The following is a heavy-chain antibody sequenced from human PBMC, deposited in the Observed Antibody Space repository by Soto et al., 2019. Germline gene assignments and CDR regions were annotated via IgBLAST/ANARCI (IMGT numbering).Heavy chain of an antibody. J-gene: IGHJ4*02. CDR2: IYYSGST. V-gene: IGHV4-39*01. CDR3: ARTSGYFDY. CDR1: GGSISSSSYY. Sequence: SETLSLTCTVSGGSISSSSYYWGWIRQPPGKGLEWIGSIYYSGSTYYNPSLKSRVTISVDTSKNQFSLKLSSVTAADTAVYYCARTSGYFDYWGQGTLVTVSS. D-gene: IGHD3-3*01.